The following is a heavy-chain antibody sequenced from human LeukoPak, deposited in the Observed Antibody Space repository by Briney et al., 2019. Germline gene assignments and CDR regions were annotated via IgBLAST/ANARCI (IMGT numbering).Heavy chain of an antibody. CDR2: IYPGDSDT. CDR1: GYSFTTYW. V-gene: IGHV5-51*01. Sequence: GESLRISCKGSGYSFTTYWIGWVRQMPGKGLEWMGIIYPGDSDTTYSPSFQGQVTMSADKSISAAYLQWSSLKASDTAMYYCARGSIYHDYWGQGTLVTVSS. J-gene: IGHJ4*02. CDR3: ARGSIYHDY. D-gene: IGHD3-3*01.